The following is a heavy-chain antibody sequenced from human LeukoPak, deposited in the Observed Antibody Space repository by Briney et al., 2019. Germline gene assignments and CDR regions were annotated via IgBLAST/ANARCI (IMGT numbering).Heavy chain of an antibody. CDR1: GGTFSSYA. Sequence: VASVKVSCKASGGTFSSYAISWVRQAPGQGLEWMGRIIPIFGTANYAQKFQGRVTITADKSTSTAYMELSSLRSEDTAVYYCARRAGAYSHPYDYWGQGTLVTVSS. J-gene: IGHJ4*02. CDR2: IIPIFGTA. D-gene: IGHD4/OR15-4a*01. V-gene: IGHV1-69*06. CDR3: ARRAGAYSHPYDY.